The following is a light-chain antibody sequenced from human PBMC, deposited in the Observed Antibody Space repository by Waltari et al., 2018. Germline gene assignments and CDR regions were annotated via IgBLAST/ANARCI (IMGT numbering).Light chain of an antibody. Sequence: QPVLTQPPSSSASPGESARLTCTLPSDINVGDFNIYWYQQNPGSPPRFLLYYNSDSEKAQGSGVPSRFSGSKDASAKAGILLISGLQSEDEADYYCMFWPNNVWVFGGGTKLTVL. CDR3: MFWPNNVWV. CDR1: SDINVGDFN. J-gene: IGLJ3*02. CDR2: YNSDSEK. V-gene: IGLV5-37*01.